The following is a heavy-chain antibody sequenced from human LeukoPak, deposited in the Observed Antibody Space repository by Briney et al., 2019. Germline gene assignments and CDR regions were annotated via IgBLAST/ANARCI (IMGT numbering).Heavy chain of an antibody. Sequence: GGSLRLSCAASGFTVNNNYMSWVRQAPGKGLEWVSSISGSSSYIYYADSVKGRFTISRDNAKSSLYLQVNSLGAEDTAIYYCARQMRYSSSGDAFDIWGQGTMITVSS. CDR3: ARQMRYSSSGDAFDI. CDR1: GFTVNNNY. D-gene: IGHD6-6*01. CDR2: ISGSSSYI. V-gene: IGHV3-21*01. J-gene: IGHJ3*02.